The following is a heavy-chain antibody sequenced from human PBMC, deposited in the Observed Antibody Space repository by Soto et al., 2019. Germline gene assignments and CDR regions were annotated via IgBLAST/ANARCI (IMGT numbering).Heavy chain of an antibody. J-gene: IGHJ6*03. Sequence: GGSLRLSCAASGFTFSSYEMNWVRQAPGKGLEWVSYISSSGSTIYYADSVKGRFTISRDNAKNSLYLQMNSLRAEDTAVYYCARANYYYYYMDVWGKGTTVTVSS. CDR3: ARANYYYYYMDV. V-gene: IGHV3-48*03. CDR1: GFTFSSYE. CDR2: ISSSGSTI.